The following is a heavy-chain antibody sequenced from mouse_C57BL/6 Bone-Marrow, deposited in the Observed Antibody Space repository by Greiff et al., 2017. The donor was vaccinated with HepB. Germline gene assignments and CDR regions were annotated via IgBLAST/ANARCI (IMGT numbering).Heavy chain of an antibody. CDR2: IHPNSGST. CDR1: GYTFTSYW. D-gene: IGHD1-1*01. V-gene: IGHV1-64*01. J-gene: IGHJ3*01. CDR3: ARPYGSSPGFAY. Sequence: QVQLKQPGAELVKPGASVKLSCKASGYTFTSYWMHWVKQRPGQGLEWIGMIHPNSGSTNYNEKFKSKATLTVDKSSSTAYMQLSSLTSEDSAVYYCARPYGSSPGFAYWGQGTLVTVSA.